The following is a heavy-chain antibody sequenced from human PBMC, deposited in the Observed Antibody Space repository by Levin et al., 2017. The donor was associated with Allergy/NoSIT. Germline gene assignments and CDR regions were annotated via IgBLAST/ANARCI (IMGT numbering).Heavy chain of an antibody. Sequence: SQTLSLTCTVSGASISTTNHYWGWIRQSPGQGLEWIGNIYYTGSTYYNPSLKSRVTMSVDTANNQFSLRLSSVTAADTAVYYCARDNENSRAPRSIDSWGQGTLVTVSS. V-gene: IGHV4-39*07. J-gene: IGHJ4*02. D-gene: IGHD2/OR15-2a*01. CDR2: IYYTGST. CDR1: GASISTTNHY. CDR3: ARDNENSRAPRSIDS.